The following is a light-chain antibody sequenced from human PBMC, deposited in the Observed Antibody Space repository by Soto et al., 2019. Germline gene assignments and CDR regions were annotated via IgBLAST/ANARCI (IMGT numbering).Light chain of an antibody. J-gene: IGLJ3*02. Sequence: QSALTQPASVSGSPGQSITISCTGTNSDIGGYNYVSWYQQHPGKAPKVIIYEVSNRPSGVSNRFSGSKSGNTASLTISVLQTEDEADYYCCSYTSGTTRVFGGGTKLTVL. CDR2: EVS. V-gene: IGLV2-14*01. CDR1: NSDIGGYNY. CDR3: CSYTSGTTRV.